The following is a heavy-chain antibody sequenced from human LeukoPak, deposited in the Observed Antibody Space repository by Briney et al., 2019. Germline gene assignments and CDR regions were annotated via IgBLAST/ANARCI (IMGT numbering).Heavy chain of an antibody. V-gene: IGHV3-21*01. Sequence: GGSLRLSCAASGFTFSSYSMNWVRQAPGNGLEWVSSISSSSSYIYYADAVKGRFTISRDNAKNSLYLQMNSLRAEDTAVYYCAKGNFDIAAAGNWFDPWGQGTLVTVSS. CDR1: GFTFSSYS. CDR3: AKGNFDIAAAGNWFDP. J-gene: IGHJ5*02. CDR2: ISSSSSYI. D-gene: IGHD6-13*01.